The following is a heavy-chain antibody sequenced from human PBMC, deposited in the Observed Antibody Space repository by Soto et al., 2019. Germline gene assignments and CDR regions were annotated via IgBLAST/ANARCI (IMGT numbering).Heavy chain of an antibody. D-gene: IGHD3-3*01. V-gene: IGHV3-30-3*01. CDR1: GFTFSTYS. CDR2: ISYDGSNK. Sequence: QVQLVESGGGVVPPGRSLRLSCAASGFTFSTYSMYWVRQAPGKGLEWVAVISYDGSNKYEADSMKDRFTISRDNSKNTLYLQMNSLRAENTAVYYCARPYYAFWTGYPGAFFDYWGQGTLVTVSS. CDR3: ARPYYAFWTGYPGAFFDY. J-gene: IGHJ4*02.